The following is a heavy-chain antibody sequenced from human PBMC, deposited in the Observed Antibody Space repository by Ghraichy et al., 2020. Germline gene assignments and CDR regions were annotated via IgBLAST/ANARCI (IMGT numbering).Heavy chain of an antibody. CDR3: ARGRRDSRSWYFPWVAWFDP. V-gene: IGHV4-34*01. J-gene: IGHJ5*02. CDR2: INHSGST. Sequence: SETLSLTCAVYGGSFSGYYWSWIRQPPGKGLEWIGEINHSGSTNYNPSLKSRVTISVDTSKNQFSLKLSSVTAADTAVYYCARGRRDSRSWYFPWVAWFDPWGQGTLVTVSS. CDR1: GGSFSGYY. D-gene: IGHD6-13*01.